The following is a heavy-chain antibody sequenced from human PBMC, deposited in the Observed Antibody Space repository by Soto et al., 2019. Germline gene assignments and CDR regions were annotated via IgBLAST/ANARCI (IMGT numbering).Heavy chain of an antibody. D-gene: IGHD6-13*01. CDR3: ARGRKQQLVRSAASDRFDP. J-gene: IGHJ5*02. V-gene: IGHV4-34*01. CDR2: IDQSGST. CDR1: GGSFSAYY. Sequence: QVQLQQWGAGLLKPSETLSLTCTVYGGSFSAYYWSWIRQPPGKGLEWIGEIDQSGSTNYNPSLKSRGTISVDRSKNQFSLKLSSVTAADTAVYYCARGRKQQLVRSAASDRFDPWGQGTLVTVSS.